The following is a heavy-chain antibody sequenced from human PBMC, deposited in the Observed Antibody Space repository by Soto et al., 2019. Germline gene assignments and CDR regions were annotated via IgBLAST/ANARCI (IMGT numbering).Heavy chain of an antibody. CDR1: GGSISSGGYY. J-gene: IGHJ4*02. CDR2: IYYSGST. D-gene: IGHD3-22*01. CDR3: SRVWDSSGPNFDY. Sequence: QVQLQESGPGLVKPSQTLSLTCTVSGGSISSGGYYWSWIRQHPGKGLEWIGYIYYSGSTYYNSSLKSRVTISVDTSKNQFSLKLSSVTAADTAVYYCSRVWDSSGPNFDYWGQGTLVTVSS. V-gene: IGHV4-31*03.